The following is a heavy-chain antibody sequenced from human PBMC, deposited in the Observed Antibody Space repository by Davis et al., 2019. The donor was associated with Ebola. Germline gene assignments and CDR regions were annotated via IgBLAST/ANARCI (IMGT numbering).Heavy chain of an antibody. V-gene: IGHV4-30-2*01. Sequence: LRLSCAVSGGSISSGGYSWSWIRQPPGKGLEWIGYIYHSGSTYYNPSLKSRVTISVDRSKNQFSLKLSSVTAADTAVYYCARGGALGNWFDPWGQGTLVTVSS. D-gene: IGHD7-27*01. J-gene: IGHJ5*02. CDR2: IYHSGST. CDR3: ARGGALGNWFDP. CDR1: GGSISSGGYS.